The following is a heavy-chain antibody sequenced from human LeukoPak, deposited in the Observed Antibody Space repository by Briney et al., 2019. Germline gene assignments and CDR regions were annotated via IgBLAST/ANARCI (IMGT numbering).Heavy chain of an antibody. CDR3: AKDSASGYYYENCFDP. CDR1: GFTFSSYA. Sequence: GGSLRLSCAASGFTFSSYAMSWVRQAPGKGLEWISAISGNGGSTYSADSVRGGFTISSVNYTNTRYLQMNSLRAEDTAVYYCAKDSASGYYYENCFDPWGQGTLVTVSS. V-gene: IGHV3-23*01. J-gene: IGHJ5*02. D-gene: IGHD3-22*01. CDR2: ISGNGGST.